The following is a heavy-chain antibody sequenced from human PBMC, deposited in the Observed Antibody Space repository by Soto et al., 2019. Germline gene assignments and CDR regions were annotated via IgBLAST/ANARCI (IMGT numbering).Heavy chain of an antibody. J-gene: IGHJ6*02. CDR3: AKEDSSGWSYYYYGMDV. V-gene: IGHV3-23*01. D-gene: IGHD6-19*01. CDR1: GFTFSSYA. CDR2: ISGSGGST. Sequence: GGSLRLSCAASGFTFSSYAMSWVRQAPGKGLEWVSAISGSGGSTYYADSVKGRFTISRDNSKNTLYLQMNSLRAEDTAVYYCAKEDSSGWSYYYYGMDVWGQGTTVTVSS.